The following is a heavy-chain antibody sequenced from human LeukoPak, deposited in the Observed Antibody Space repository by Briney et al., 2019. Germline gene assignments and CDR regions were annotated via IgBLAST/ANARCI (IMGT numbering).Heavy chain of an antibody. V-gene: IGHV4-39*07. CDR1: GGSISSSSYY. CDR2: IYYSGST. CDR3: ARASYSYDINGWVPFDY. J-gene: IGHJ4*02. Sequence: SETLSLTCTVSGGSISSSSYYWGWIRQPPGKGLEWIGSIYYSGSTYYNLSLKSRVTISVDTSKNQFSLTLSSVTAADTAVYYCARASYSYDINGWVPFDYWGQGTLVTVSS. D-gene: IGHD3-22*01.